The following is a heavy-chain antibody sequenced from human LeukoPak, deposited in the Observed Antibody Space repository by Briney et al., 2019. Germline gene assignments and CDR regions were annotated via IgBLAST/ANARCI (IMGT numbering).Heavy chain of an antibody. CDR3: ARAYRTFATNDAFDI. J-gene: IGHJ3*02. D-gene: IGHD1-14*01. CDR1: GFTFSSYA. V-gene: IGHV3-21*01. Sequence: GRSLRLSCAASGFTFSSYAMHWDRQAPGKGLEWVSFISSSSSYIYYADSVKGRFTISRDNAKNSLYLQMNSLRAEDTAVYYCARAYRTFATNDAFDIWGQGTMVTVSS. CDR2: ISSSSSYI.